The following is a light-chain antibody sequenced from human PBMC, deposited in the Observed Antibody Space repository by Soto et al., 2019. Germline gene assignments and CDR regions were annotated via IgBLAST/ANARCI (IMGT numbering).Light chain of an antibody. Sequence: EIVLTQSPGTLSLSPGEGATLSCRASQSISSNFLAWYQQKRGQAPRLLIHGASNRATGIPDRFSGSGSGRDFTLTITRLEPEDFAVYYCHQYGGSPRTFGQGTKVEVK. V-gene: IGKV3-20*01. J-gene: IGKJ1*01. CDR2: GAS. CDR3: HQYGGSPRT. CDR1: QSISSNF.